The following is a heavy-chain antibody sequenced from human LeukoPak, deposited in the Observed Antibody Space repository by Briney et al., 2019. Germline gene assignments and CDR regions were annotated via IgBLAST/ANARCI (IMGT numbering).Heavy chain of an antibody. J-gene: IGHJ3*02. CDR1: GYTFTGYY. CDR2: ISAYNGNT. D-gene: IGHD5-24*01. CDR3: ARNRDGYNYAFDI. Sequence: ASVKVSCKASGYTFTGYYMHWVRQAPGQGLEWMGWISAYNGNTNYAQKLQGRVTMTTDTSTSTAYMELRSLRSDDTAVYYCARNRDGYNYAFDIWGQGTMVTVSS. V-gene: IGHV1-18*04.